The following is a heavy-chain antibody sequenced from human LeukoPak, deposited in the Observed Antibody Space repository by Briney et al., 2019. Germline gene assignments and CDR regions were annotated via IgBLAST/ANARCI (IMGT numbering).Heavy chain of an antibody. CDR3: ARGPDVLRYFDWLSRQNWFDP. CDR2: INHSGST. Sequence: PSETLSLTCAVYGGSFSGYYWSWIRQPPGKGLEWIGEINHSGSTNYNPSLKSRVTISVDTSKNQFSLKLSSVTAADTAVYYCARGPDVLRYFDWLSRQNWFDPWGRGTLVTVSS. V-gene: IGHV4-34*01. J-gene: IGHJ5*02. D-gene: IGHD3-9*01. CDR1: GGSFSGYY.